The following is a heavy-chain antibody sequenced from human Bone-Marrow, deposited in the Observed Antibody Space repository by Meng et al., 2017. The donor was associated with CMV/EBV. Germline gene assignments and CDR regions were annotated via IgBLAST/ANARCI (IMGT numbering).Heavy chain of an antibody. J-gene: IGHJ4*02. D-gene: IGHD5-18*01. V-gene: IGHV4-39*07. CDR2: IYYSGST. CDR1: SGSISSSSYY. CDR3: ATLSGYSYVDY. Sequence: LQLQDSGPGLVKPSETLSLTCTVSSGSISSSSYYWGWIRQPPGKGLEWIGSIYYSGSTYYNPSLKSRVTISVDTSKNQFSLKLSSVTAADTAVYYCATLSGYSYVDYWGQGTLVTVSS.